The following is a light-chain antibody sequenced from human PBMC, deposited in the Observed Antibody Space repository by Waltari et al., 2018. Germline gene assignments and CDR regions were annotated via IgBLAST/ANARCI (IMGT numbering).Light chain of an antibody. CDR2: DAS. Sequence: DVQMTQSPSSLSASVGDRVTITCQASQDIGNFLNWYQQKPGRAPQLLVYDASNLQSGVPLRFSGSGSGTDFTFTINSLQPEDFATYYCQQYDSLPITFGQGTRLEI. CDR1: QDIGNF. V-gene: IGKV1-33*01. CDR3: QQYDSLPIT. J-gene: IGKJ5*01.